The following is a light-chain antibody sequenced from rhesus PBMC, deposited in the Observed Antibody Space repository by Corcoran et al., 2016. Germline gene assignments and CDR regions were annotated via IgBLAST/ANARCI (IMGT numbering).Light chain of an antibody. CDR1: QGITTD. Sequence: DIQMTQSPSSLSASVGDRVTITCRASQGITTDLAWYQQKPGENPKLLIYEASSLQSGIPSRFSGSGSGTDFTLTISSLQPEDFATYYCQHYYSTPLTFGGGTKVEIK. J-gene: IGKJ4*01. V-gene: IGKV1-25*01. CDR2: EAS. CDR3: QHYYSTPLT.